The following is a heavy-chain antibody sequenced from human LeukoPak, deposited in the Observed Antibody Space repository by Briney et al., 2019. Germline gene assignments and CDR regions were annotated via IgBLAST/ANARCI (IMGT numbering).Heavy chain of an antibody. CDR2: ISYSGST. CDR3: ARFXTXWVXSGGTHTDFLDL. D-gene: IGHD3-3*01. Sequence: SETLSLTCTVSGGSISGTSYYWGWFRRPPGKGLELIGSISYSGSTYYNPSLKSRVTVFVDTSKNQFSLNLNSMTAADTSVYHCARFXTXWVXSGGTHTDFLDLWGQGTMVTVSP. J-gene: IGHJ3*01. CDR1: GGSISGTSYY. V-gene: IGHV4-39*01.